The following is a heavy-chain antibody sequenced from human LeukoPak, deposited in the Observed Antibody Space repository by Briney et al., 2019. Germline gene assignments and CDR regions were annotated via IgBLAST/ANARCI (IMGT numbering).Heavy chain of an antibody. J-gene: IGHJ3*02. CDR3: ARAAPPTTPRPIYCGGDCYSGNAFDI. V-gene: IGHV1-69*13. D-gene: IGHD2-21*02. CDR2: IIPIFGTA. CDR1: GGTFSSYA. Sequence: GASVKVSCKASGGTFSSYAISWVRQAPGQGLEWMGGIIPIFGTANDAQKFQGRVTITADESTSTAYMELSSLRSEDTAVYYCARAAPPTTPRPIYCGGDCYSGNAFDIWGQGTMVTVSS.